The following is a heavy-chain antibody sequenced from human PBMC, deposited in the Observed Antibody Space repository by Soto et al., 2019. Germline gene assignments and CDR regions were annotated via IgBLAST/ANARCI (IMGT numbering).Heavy chain of an antibody. CDR3: ARLGGYYVSSAHVGLAFDI. CDR1: CNSFTSYW. CDR2: IYPGDSDT. Sequence: GEALKFSCECACNSFTSYWIGWVRQLPGKRLEWMGIIYPGDSDTRYSPSFQGQVTISADKSISTDYLQWSSRTASDTAMYYCARLGGYYVSSAHVGLAFDIWSQGTMVTVSS. J-gene: IGHJ3*02. V-gene: IGHV5-51*03. D-gene: IGHD3-22*01.